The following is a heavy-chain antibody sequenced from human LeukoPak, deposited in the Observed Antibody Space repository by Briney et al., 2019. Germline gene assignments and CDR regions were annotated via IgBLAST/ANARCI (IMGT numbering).Heavy chain of an antibody. CDR1: GGSFSGYY. D-gene: IGHD2-2*01. J-gene: IGHJ3*02. Sequence: SETLSLTCAVYGGSFSGYYWSWIRQPPGEGLEWIGEINHSGSTNYNPSLKSRVTISVDTSKNQFSLKLSSVTAADTAVYYCAREGGKKRFCSSTSCYGLGAFDIWGQGTMVTVSS. CDR2: INHSGST. CDR3: AREGGKKRFCSSTSCYGLGAFDI. V-gene: IGHV4-34*01.